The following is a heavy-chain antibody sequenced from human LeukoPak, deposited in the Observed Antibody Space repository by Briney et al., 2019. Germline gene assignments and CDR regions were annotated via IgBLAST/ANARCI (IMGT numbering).Heavy chain of an antibody. CDR1: GYTFTSYG. CDR3: ARDLALSEEAGY. V-gene: IGHV1-18*01. CDR2: ISAYNGNT. Sequence: GASVKVSCKASGYTFTSYGISWVRQAPGQGLEWMGWISAYNGNTNYAQKLQGSVTMTTNASTSTAYMELRSLRSDDTAVYYCARDLALSEEAGYWGQGTLVTVSS. J-gene: IGHJ4*02.